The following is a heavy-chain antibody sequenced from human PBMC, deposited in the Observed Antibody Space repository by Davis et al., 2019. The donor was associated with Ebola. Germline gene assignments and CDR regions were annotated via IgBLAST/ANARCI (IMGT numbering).Heavy chain of an antibody. CDR2: IRSKANSYAT. Sequence: GESLKISCAASGFTFSGSAMHWVRQASGKGLEWVGRIRSKANSYATAYAASVKGRFTISRDDSKNTAYLQMNSLKTEDTAVYYCTTSTTVKGRVYYYYGMDVWGQGTTVTVSS. CDR1: GFTFSGSA. CDR3: TTSTTVKGRVYYYYGMDV. V-gene: IGHV3-73*01. J-gene: IGHJ6*02. D-gene: IGHD4-11*01.